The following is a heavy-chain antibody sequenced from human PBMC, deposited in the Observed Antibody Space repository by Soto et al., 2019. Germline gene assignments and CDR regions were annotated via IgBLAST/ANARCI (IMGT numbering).Heavy chain of an antibody. V-gene: IGHV3-21*06. CDR1: GFTFSAYN. Sequence: EVQLVESGGGLVKPGASLRLSCAASGFTFSAYNKNWVRQPPGKGLEWVSSITSSSSSIYYADSLKGRFTISRDNAKNSLYLQMNSLRAEDTAVYYCASHYGDNGWFDPWGQGTLVTVSS. J-gene: IGHJ5*02. CDR2: ITSSSSSI. D-gene: IGHD4-17*01. CDR3: ASHYGDNGWFDP.